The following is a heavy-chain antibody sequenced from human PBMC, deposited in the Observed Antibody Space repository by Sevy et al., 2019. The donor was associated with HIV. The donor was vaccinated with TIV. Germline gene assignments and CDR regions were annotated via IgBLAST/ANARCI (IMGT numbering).Heavy chain of an antibody. CDR3: ASYSSGWYQAWFDP. J-gene: IGHJ5*02. D-gene: IGHD6-19*01. CDR2: ISGSGGST. Sequence: QLGGSLRLSCAASGFTFSSYAMSWVRQAPGKGLEWVSAISGSGGSTYYADSVKGRFTISRDNSKNTLYLQMNSLRAEDTAVYYCASYSSGWYQAWFDPWGQGTLVTVSS. CDR1: GFTFSSYA. V-gene: IGHV3-23*01.